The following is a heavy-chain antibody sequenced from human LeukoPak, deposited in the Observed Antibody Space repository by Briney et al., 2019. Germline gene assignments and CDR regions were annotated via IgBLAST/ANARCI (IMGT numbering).Heavy chain of an antibody. CDR3: AGRLSGATTFDY. V-gene: IGHV4-61*01. CDR1: GGSVSSGSYY. CDR2: IYYSGST. Sequence: SETLSLTCTVSGGSVSSGSYYWSWVRQPPGKGLEWIGYIYYSGSTNYNPSLKSRVTISVDTSKNQFSLKLSSVTAADTAVYYCAGRLSGATTFDYWGQGTLVTVSS. J-gene: IGHJ4*02. D-gene: IGHD1-26*01.